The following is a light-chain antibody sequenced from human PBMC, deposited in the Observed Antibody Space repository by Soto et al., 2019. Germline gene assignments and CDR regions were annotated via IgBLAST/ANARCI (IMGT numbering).Light chain of an antibody. CDR1: HSISNNH. CDR3: EYYGTSIT. V-gene: IGKV3-20*01. J-gene: IGKJ4*01. Sequence: ELVLTQSRGTLSLSRGEIVALSCRASHSISNNHLAWYQQKPGQAPRLLIHGTSNRATGIPDRFSGSGSGTDFTLTFSRLEPEDFAVYYCEYYGTSITFGGGTKVDIK. CDR2: GTS.